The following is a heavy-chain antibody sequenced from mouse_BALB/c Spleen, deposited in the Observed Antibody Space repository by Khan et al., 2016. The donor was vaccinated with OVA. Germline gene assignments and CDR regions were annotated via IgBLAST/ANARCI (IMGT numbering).Heavy chain of an antibody. CDR3: ARELQLEGFAY. D-gene: IGHD3-3*01. V-gene: IGHV2-6-7*01. CDR1: GFSLTDYG. CDR2: IWGDGST. J-gene: IGHJ3*01. Sequence: VQLQESGPGLVAPSQNLSITCTVSGFSLTDYGVNWVRQPPGKGLEWLGMIWGDGSTDYNSALKSRLSISKDNSKSQVFLQMNSLQTDDTGRCCSARELQLEGFAYWGQGTLVTVSA.